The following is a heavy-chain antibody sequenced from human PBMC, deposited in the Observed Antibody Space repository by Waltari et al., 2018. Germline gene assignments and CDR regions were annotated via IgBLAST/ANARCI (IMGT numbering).Heavy chain of an antibody. J-gene: IGHJ6*02. CDR2: ISNDETSI. CDR3: ARLAPRTYRSPVPGRHYYYGMDV. CDR1: AFRFSNYW. Sequence: EEQLLESGGGLFQPGASLRHSSAASAFRFSNYWMNSVRQAPGKDLVWVARISNDETSISYADSVKGRFTISRDNAKNTLYLQMKRLRAEDTAVYYCARLAPRTYRSPVPGRHYYYGMDVWGQGTTVTVSS. V-gene: IGHV3-74*01. D-gene: IGHD3-10*01.